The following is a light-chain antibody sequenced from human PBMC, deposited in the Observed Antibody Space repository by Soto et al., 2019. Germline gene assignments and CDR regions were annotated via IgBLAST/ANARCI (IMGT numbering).Light chain of an antibody. CDR3: QQYNSYSRT. CDR2: DAS. V-gene: IGKV1-5*01. Sequence: DIQMTQSPSTLSASVGDRVTITCRASQSISSWLAWYQQKPGQASKLLIYDASSLESGVPSRFSGSGSVTEFTLSISSLQPDYFATYYCQQYNSYSRTFGQGTKVDIK. CDR1: QSISSW. J-gene: IGKJ1*01.